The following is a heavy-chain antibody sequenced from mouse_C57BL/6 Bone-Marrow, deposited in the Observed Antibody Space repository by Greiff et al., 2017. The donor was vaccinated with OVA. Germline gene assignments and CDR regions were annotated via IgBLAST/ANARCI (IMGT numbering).Heavy chain of an antibody. J-gene: IGHJ1*03. CDR3: ARERGWYFDV. Sequence: EVKLVESGGGLVKPGGSLKLSYAASGFTFSSYAMSWVRQTPEKRLEWVATISDGGSYTYYPDNVKGRFTISRDNAKNNLYLQMSHLKSEDTAMYYCARERGWYFDVWGTGTTVTVSS. V-gene: IGHV5-4*01. CDR1: GFTFSSYA. CDR2: ISDGGSYT.